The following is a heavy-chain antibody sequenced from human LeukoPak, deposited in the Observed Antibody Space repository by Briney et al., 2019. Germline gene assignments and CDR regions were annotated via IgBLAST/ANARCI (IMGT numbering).Heavy chain of an antibody. Sequence: SETLSLTCAVYGGSISGYYWSWIRQPPGKGLEWIGEINHSGSTNYNPSLKSRVTISVDTSKNQFSLKLTSVTAADTAMYYCAGKYYYDTSGYFYVDYWGQGTLVTVSS. D-gene: IGHD3-22*01. CDR1: GGSISGYY. CDR2: INHSGST. J-gene: IGHJ4*02. CDR3: AGKYYYDTSGYFYVDY. V-gene: IGHV4-34*01.